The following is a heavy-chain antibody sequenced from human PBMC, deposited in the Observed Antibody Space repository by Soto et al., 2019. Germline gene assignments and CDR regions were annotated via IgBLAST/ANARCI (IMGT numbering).Heavy chain of an antibody. Sequence: GGSLRLSCAASGFTFSSYAMHWVRQAPGKGLEWVAVISYDGSNKYYADSVKGRFTISRDNSKNTLYLQMNSLRAEDTAAYYCARDLEPQHFDYWGQGTLVTVSS. CDR3: ARDLEPQHFDY. D-gene: IGHD1-1*01. CDR2: ISYDGSNK. CDR1: GFTFSSYA. J-gene: IGHJ4*02. V-gene: IGHV3-30-3*01.